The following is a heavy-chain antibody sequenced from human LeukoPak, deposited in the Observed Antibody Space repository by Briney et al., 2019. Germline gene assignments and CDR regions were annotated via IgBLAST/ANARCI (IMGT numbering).Heavy chain of an antibody. CDR3: ATSGSGSYYVS. V-gene: IGHV3-23*01. CDR1: GFTFSSSA. J-gene: IGHJ5*02. CDR2: ISGSGGST. Sequence: PGGSLRLSCAASGFTFSSSAMSSVRQAPGKGLEWVSAISGSGGSTYYADSVKGRFTISRDNSKNTLYLQMNRLRAEDTAVYYCATSGSGSYYVSWGQGTLVTVSS. D-gene: IGHD3-10*01.